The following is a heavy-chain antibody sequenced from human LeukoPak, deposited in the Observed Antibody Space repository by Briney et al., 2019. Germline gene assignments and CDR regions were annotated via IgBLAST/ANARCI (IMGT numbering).Heavy chain of an antibody. Sequence: SETLSLTCTVSGGSISSGGYYWSWIRQHPGKGLEWIGYIYYSGSTYYNPSLKSRVTISVDTSKNQFSLKLSSVAAAATAVYYCARVYGAIPSILFYIWGQGKMVPVSS. V-gene: IGHV4-31*03. CDR1: GGSISSGGYY. D-gene: IGHD2-21*01. CDR3: ARVYGAIPSILFYI. J-gene: IGHJ3*02. CDR2: IYYSGST.